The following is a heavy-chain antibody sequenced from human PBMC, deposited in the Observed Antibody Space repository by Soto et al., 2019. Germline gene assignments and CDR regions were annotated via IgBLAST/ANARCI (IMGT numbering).Heavy chain of an antibody. Sequence: GESLKISCKGSGYSFTSYWISWVRQMPGKGLEWMGRIDPSDSYTNYSPSFQGHVTISADKSISTAYLQWSSLKASDTAMYYCARGVVPAAMPVYYYYGMDVWGQGTTVTVSS. D-gene: IGHD2-2*01. CDR1: GYSFTSYW. J-gene: IGHJ6*02. CDR2: IDPSDSYT. CDR3: ARGVVPAAMPVYYYYGMDV. V-gene: IGHV5-10-1*01.